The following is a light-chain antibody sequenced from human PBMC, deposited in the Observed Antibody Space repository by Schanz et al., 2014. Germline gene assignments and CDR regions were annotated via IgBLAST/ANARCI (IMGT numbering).Light chain of an antibody. CDR3: GAYTSSYTYV. Sequence: QSALTQPASVSGSPGQSITISCTGTSSDVGGYNYVSWYQQHPGKPPKLIIFNVHNRPSGLSPRFSGSKSGNTAFLTISGLLAEDEADYYCGAYTSSYTYVFGTGTKLTVL. CDR2: NVH. CDR1: SSDVGGYNY. V-gene: IGLV2-14*03. J-gene: IGLJ1*01.